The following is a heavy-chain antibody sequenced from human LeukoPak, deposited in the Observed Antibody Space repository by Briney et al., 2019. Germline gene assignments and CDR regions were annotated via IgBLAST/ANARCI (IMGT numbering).Heavy chain of an antibody. CDR1: GFTFDDYA. J-gene: IGHJ4*02. Sequence: SGGSLRLSCAASGFTFDDYAMHWVRQAPGKGLEWVSLVSGDGGSTYYADSVKGRFTISRDNSKNSLYLQMNSLRTEDTASYYCAKDAYYYDSSGYYDYWGQGTLVTVSS. D-gene: IGHD3-22*01. CDR3: AKDAYYYDSSGYYDY. CDR2: VSGDGGST. V-gene: IGHV3-43*02.